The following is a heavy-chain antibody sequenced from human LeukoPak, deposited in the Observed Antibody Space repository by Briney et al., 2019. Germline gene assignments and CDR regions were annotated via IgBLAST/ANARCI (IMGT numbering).Heavy chain of an antibody. CDR2: FDPEDGET. CDR3: ATGDGLELLVGY. V-gene: IGHV1-24*01. D-gene: IGHD1-7*01. Sequence: ASVKVSFKVSGYTLTELSMHWVRQAPGKGLEWMGGFDPEDGETIYAQKFQGRVTMTEDTSTDTAYMELSSLRSEDTAVYYCATGDGLELLVGYWGQGTLVTVSS. CDR1: GYTLTELS. J-gene: IGHJ4*02.